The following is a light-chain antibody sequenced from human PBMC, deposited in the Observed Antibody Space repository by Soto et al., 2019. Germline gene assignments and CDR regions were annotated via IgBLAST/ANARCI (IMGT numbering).Light chain of an antibody. CDR3: QQRSSWPKVT. V-gene: IGKV3-11*01. CDR1: QSVNSH. CDR2: DAS. Sequence: EIVLTQSPATLSLSPGERVTLSCRTSQSVNSHLAWYQQKPGQAPRLLIYDASNRASGIPARFSGSGSGTDFTLTISSLEPEDVAVYYCQQRSSWPKVTFGQGTRLEIK. J-gene: IGKJ5*01.